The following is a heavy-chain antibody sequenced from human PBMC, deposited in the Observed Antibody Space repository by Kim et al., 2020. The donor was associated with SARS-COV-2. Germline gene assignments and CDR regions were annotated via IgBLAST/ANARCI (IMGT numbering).Heavy chain of an antibody. J-gene: IGHJ5*02. Sequence: ADSVRGRFTHTRDNAKNALYLQRNSLGDEETAVYYCARGDSSGWYAWFDPWGQGTLVTVSS. V-gene: IGHV3-48*02. D-gene: IGHD6-19*01. CDR3: ARGDSSGWYAWFDP.